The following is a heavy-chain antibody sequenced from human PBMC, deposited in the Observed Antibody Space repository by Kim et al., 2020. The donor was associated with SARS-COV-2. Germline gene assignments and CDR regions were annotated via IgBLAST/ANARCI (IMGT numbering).Heavy chain of an antibody. J-gene: IGHJ4*02. D-gene: IGHD6-19*01. Sequence: GGSLRLSCAASGVTFKNAWMSWVRQAPGKGLEWIGRIKSKADGGTTDYEGAVKGRFTISRDDSRSTLYLQMTSLKTEDTAMYYCTIYISGWSFDYWGQGTLVTVSS. CDR3: TIYISGWSFDY. CDR1: GVTFKNAW. V-gene: IGHV3-15*01. CDR2: IKSKADGGTT.